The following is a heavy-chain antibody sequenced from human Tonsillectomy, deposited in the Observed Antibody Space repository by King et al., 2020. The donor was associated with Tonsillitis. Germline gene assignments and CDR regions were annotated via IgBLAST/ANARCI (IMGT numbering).Heavy chain of an antibody. CDR1: GGSISSSSYY. D-gene: IGHD3-3*01. CDR2: IYYSGGT. V-gene: IGHV4-39*01. J-gene: IGHJ4*02. CDR3: ARLVIFGVIRD. Sequence: QLQESGPGLVKPSETLSLTCSVSGGSISSSSYYWGWIRQPPGKGREWIGSIYYSGGTYYNPSLESRVTISVDTSNNQFSLKLSSVTAADTAVYYCARLVIFGVIRDWGQGTLVTVSS.